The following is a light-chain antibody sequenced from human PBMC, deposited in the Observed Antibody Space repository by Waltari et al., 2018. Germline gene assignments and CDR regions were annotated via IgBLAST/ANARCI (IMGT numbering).Light chain of an antibody. Sequence: CRASQTVSTTYLAWYQQKPGHAPTLLIYGASSRATGIPDRFSGSGSGTDFSLTISRLEPEDFAVYYCQQYDTSPLTFGGGTKVEIK. V-gene: IGKV3-20*01. CDR3: QQYDTSPLT. CDR2: GAS. CDR1: QTVSTTY. J-gene: IGKJ4*01.